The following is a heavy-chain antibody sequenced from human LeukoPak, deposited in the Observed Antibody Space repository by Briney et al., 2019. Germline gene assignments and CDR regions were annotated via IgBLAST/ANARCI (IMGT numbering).Heavy chain of an antibody. CDR1: GYTFTSYG. D-gene: IGHD5-24*01. V-gene: IGHV1-18*01. Sequence: ASVKVSCKASGYTFTSYGISWVRQAPGQGLEWMGWISAYNGNTNYAQKLQGRVTMTTDTSTSTAFMELRSLRSDDTAVYYCARVESLLYYYYMDVWGKGTTVTVSS. CDR3: ARVESLLYYYYMDV. J-gene: IGHJ6*03. CDR2: ISAYNGNT.